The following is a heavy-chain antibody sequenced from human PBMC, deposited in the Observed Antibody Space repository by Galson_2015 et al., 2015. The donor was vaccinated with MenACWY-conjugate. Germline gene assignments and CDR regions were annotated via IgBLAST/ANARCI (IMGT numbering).Heavy chain of an antibody. J-gene: IGHJ4*02. V-gene: IGHV3-23*01. Sequence: SLRLSCAASGFTFASYAMNWVRQAPGKGLQWVSSITASGDDTSYADSVKGRLTISRNNSKNMLYLQLNSLRAEDTAIYFCAKVKWMQLLSTYDYWGQGTLVTVSS. CDR2: ITASGDDT. D-gene: IGHD1-1*01. CDR1: GFTFASYA. CDR3: AKVKWMQLLSTYDY.